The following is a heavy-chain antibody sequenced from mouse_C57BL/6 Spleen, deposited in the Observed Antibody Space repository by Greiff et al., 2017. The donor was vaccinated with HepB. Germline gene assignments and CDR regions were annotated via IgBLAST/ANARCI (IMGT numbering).Heavy chain of an antibody. J-gene: IGHJ4*01. D-gene: IGHD1-1*01. CDR3: AMDDYYGSSPAMDY. V-gene: IGHV1-47*01. Sequence: VKLQESGAELVKPGASVKMSCKASGYTFTTYPIEWMKQNHGKSLEWIGNFHPYNDDTKYNEKFKGKATLTVEKSSSTVYLELSRLTSDDSAVYYCAMDDYYGSSPAMDYWGQGTSVTVSS. CDR1: GYTFTTYP. CDR2: FHPYNDDT.